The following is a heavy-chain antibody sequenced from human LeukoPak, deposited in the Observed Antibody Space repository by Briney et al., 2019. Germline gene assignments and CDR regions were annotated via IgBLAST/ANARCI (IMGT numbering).Heavy chain of an antibody. CDR2: ISSSSSYI. J-gene: IGHJ4*02. V-gene: IGHV3-21*01. D-gene: IGHD1-7*01. CDR1: GFTFSSYS. Sequence: GGPLRLSCAASGFTFSSYSMNWVRQAPGKGLEWVSSISSSSSYIYYADSVKGRFTISRDNAKNSLYLQMNSLRAEDTAVYYCARLGWNYVASDYWGQGTLVTVSS. CDR3: ARLGWNYVASDY.